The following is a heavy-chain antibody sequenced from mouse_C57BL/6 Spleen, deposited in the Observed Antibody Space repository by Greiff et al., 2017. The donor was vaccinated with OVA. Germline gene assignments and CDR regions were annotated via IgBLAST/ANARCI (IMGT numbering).Heavy chain of an antibody. CDR1: GYTFTSYW. J-gene: IGHJ3*01. D-gene: IGHD1-1*01. V-gene: IGHV1-50*01. Sequence: QVQLQQPGAELVKPGASVKLSCKASGYTFTSYWMQWVKQRPGQGLEWIGEIDPSDSYTNYNQKFKGKATLTVDTSSSTAYMQLSSLTSEDSAVYYCASHYYGSSYLWFAYWGQGTLVTVSA. CDR3: ASHYYGSSYLWFAY. CDR2: IDPSDSYT.